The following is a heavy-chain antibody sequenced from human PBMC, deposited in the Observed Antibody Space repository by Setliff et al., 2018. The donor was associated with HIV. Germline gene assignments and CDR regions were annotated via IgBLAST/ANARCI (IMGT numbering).Heavy chain of an antibody. J-gene: IGHJ4*02. CDR3: ARQDIPTGYYLFDY. CDR2: INPNMGDT. Sequence: ASVKVSCKASGYKFTGHHIQWMRQAPGRGLEWMGRINPNMGDTQCAQKFQGRIIMTRDTSINTVYMELSSLTSDDTALYYCARQDIPTGYYLFDYWGQGTQVTVSS. CDR1: GYKFTGHH. V-gene: IGHV1-2*06. D-gene: IGHD3-9*01.